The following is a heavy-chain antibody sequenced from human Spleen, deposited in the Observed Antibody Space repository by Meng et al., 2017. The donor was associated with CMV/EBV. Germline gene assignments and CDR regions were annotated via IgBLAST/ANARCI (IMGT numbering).Heavy chain of an antibody. Sequence: GESLKISCTASGFTFDSYAMSWVRQAPGKGLEWVSVISGIGGSTYYAESVKGRFTISRDNSKNTLYLHMNSLRVDDTAVYYCAKAVVPVYYYYGMDVWGRGTTVTVSS. V-gene: IGHV3-23*01. D-gene: IGHD2-2*01. CDR1: GFTFDSYA. J-gene: IGHJ6*02. CDR2: ISGIGGST. CDR3: AKAVVPVYYYYGMDV.